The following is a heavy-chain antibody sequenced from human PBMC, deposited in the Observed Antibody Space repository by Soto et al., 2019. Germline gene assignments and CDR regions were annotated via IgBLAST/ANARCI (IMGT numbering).Heavy chain of an antibody. D-gene: IGHD3-22*01. J-gene: IGHJ5*02. V-gene: IGHV1-69*06. CDR1: GGTFSNYA. CDR3: AGDPDSHYNDSHASSYP. Sequence: EASVKVSCKASGGTFSNYAITWVRQAPGQGLEWLGRIIPIFGSANYAQKFQGRVTITADKFTGTAYMELTRLRSDDTAVYYCAGDPDSHYNDSHASSYPWGQGTLVTVSS. CDR2: IIPIFGSA.